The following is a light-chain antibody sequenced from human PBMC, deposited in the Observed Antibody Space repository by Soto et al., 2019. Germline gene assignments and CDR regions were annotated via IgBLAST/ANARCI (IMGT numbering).Light chain of an antibody. J-gene: IGLJ3*02. CDR1: SSDVGGYNY. CDR2: EVT. Sequence: QSVLTQPPSASGSPGQSVIISCTGTSSDVGGYNYVSWYQQHPGKAPKLMIYEVTKRPSGVPDRFSGSKSGNTASLTVSGLLAEDEADYYCSSHAGINNVVFGGGTQLTVL. CDR3: SSHAGINNVV. V-gene: IGLV2-8*01.